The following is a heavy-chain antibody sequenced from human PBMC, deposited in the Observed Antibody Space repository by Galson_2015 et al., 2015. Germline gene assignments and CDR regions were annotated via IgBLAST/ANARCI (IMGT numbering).Heavy chain of an antibody. CDR3: AKADYDFRSGSLHESGMDV. Sequence: SLRLSCAASGFTFSSYEMNWVRQAPGKGLEWVAVISYDGSNKYYADSVKGRFTISRDNSKNTLYLQMNSLGAEDTAVYYCAKADYDFRSGSLHESGMDVWGQGTTVTVSS. CDR1: GFTFSSYE. CDR2: ISYDGSNK. D-gene: IGHD3-3*01. J-gene: IGHJ6*02. V-gene: IGHV3-30*18.